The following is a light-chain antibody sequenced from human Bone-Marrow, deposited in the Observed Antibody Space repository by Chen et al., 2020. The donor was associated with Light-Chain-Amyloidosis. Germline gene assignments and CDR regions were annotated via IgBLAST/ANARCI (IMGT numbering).Light chain of an antibody. J-gene: IGKJ3*01. CDR1: QSVSSY. Sequence: EVVLTQSPATLSLSPGERATLSCRASQSVSSYLAWFQQKPGQAPSLLIYDASNRATGIPARFSGSGSGTDFTLTISSLVPEDFAVYYCHQRNNWPFTFGPGTTVDIK. CDR3: HQRNNWPFT. V-gene: IGKV3-11*01. CDR2: DAS.